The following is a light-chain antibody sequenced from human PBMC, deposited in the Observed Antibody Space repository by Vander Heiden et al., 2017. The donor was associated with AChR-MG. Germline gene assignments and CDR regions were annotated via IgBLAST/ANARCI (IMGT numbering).Light chain of an antibody. CDR2: RAS. J-gene: IGKJ2*03. V-gene: IGKV1-5*03. Sequence: DIQMTQSPSTLSASIGDRVTITCRASQSVSDWLAWYQHKPGKAPKLLIYRASILESGVPLRFSGTGSGTEFTLTISSVQPDDFAFYYCQQYTTYSYSVGQGTRLEIK. CDR3: QQYTTYSYS. CDR1: QSVSDW.